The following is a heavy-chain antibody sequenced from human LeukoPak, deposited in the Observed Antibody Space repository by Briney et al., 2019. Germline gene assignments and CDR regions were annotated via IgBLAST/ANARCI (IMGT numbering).Heavy chain of an antibody. J-gene: IGHJ6*02. Sequence: ASVKVSCKASGHTFTGYYMHWVRQAPGQGLEWMGWINPNSGGTNYAQKFQGRVTMTRDTSISTAYMELSRLRSDDTAVYYCARGVAGSGYGRLGGMDVWGQGTTVTVSS. CDR1: GHTFTGYY. D-gene: IGHD5-12*01. V-gene: IGHV1-2*02. CDR3: ARGVAGSGYGRLGGMDV. CDR2: INPNSGGT.